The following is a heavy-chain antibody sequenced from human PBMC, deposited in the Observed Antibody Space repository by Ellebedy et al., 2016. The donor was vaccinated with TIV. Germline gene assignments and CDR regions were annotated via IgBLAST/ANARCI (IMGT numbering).Heavy chain of an antibody. CDR1: GGSISTYY. D-gene: IGHD3-16*01. Sequence: MPSETLSLTCTVSGGSISTYYWSWIRQSPGKGLEWIGYIYYSGRTNYNPSLKSRVTISVDTSKNQFSLKLRSMTAADTAVYYCGRDRGGGPYWGQGTLVTVSS. CDR3: GRDRGGGPY. CDR2: IYYSGRT. V-gene: IGHV4-59*01. J-gene: IGHJ4*02.